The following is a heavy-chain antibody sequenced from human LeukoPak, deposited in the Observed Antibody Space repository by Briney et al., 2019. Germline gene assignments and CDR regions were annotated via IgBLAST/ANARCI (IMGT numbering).Heavy chain of an antibody. Sequence: PGGSLRLSCAASGFTFSSSGMHWVRQAPGKGLDCVAVISHDGSDKYYADSVKGRFTISRDNSKNTLYLQMNSLRADDTAVYYCAKGWTTVDYWGQGTLVTVSS. CDR3: AKGWTTVDY. D-gene: IGHD3/OR15-3a*01. CDR1: GFTFSSSG. CDR2: ISHDGSDK. V-gene: IGHV3-30*18. J-gene: IGHJ4*02.